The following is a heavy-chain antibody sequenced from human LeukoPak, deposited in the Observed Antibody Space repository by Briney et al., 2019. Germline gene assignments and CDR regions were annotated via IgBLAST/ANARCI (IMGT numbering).Heavy chain of an antibody. CDR2: SIPLFGTA. D-gene: IGHD6-13*01. CDR1: VGTFTSYA. V-gene: IGHV1-69*05. J-gene: IGHJ6*03. Sequence: GASVKLSFKASVGTFTSYAISWVRHAPRQGLEWVGGSIPLFGTANYAQKFQGRVTLTTDASTRTAYMESSRLRSVDTAVSDVERTPPPTSPGVDSSSPDCYMDGWGKGTTVTVSS. CDR3: ERTPPPTSPGVDSSSPDCYMDG.